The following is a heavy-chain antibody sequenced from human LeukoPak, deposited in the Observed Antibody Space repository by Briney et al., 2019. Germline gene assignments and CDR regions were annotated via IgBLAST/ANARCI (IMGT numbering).Heavy chain of an antibody. Sequence: GGSLRLSCAASGFTFSSYAMSWVRQAPGKGLEWVSAISGSGGSTYYADSVKGRFTISRDNSKNTLYLQMNSLRAEDTAVYYCANSGDYLSYYYHGMDVWGQGTTVTVSS. CDR3: ANSGDYLSYYYHGMDV. D-gene: IGHD4-17*01. CDR2: ISGSGGST. CDR1: GFTFSSYA. V-gene: IGHV3-23*01. J-gene: IGHJ6*02.